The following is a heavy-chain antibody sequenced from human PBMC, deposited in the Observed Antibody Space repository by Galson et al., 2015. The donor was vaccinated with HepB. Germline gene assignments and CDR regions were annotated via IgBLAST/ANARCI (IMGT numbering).Heavy chain of an antibody. Sequence: SLRLSCAASGFTFSSYAMHWVRQAPGKGLEWVAVISYDGSNKYYADSVKGRFTISRDNSKNTLYLQMNSLRAEDTAVYYCARWGSDSSGYYAPIYDPVLVSGFDYWGQGTLVTVSS. CDR2: ISYDGSNK. CDR1: GFTFSSYA. V-gene: IGHV3-30-3*01. CDR3: ARWGSDSSGYYAPIYDPVLVSGFDY. J-gene: IGHJ4*02. D-gene: IGHD3-22*01.